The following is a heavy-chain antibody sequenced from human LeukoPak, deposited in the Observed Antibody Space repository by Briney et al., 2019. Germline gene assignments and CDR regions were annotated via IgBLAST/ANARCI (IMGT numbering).Heavy chain of an antibody. D-gene: IGHD3-22*01. CDR3: ARGDSSGSFDY. J-gene: IGHJ4*02. V-gene: IGHV4-4*07. CDR1: GGSISSYY. Sequence: SETLSLTCTVSGGSISSYYWSWIWQPAGKGLEWIGRVYTNGNTNYNPSFKSRVTMSVDTSKNQFSLKLSSATAADTAVYYCARGDSSGSFDYWGQGTLVTVSS. CDR2: VYTNGNT.